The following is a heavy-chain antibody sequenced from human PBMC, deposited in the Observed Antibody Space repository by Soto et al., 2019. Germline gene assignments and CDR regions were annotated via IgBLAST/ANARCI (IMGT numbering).Heavy chain of an antibody. CDR3: AAQSSSRYYYYGMDV. CDR1: GFTFTSSA. CDR2: IVVGSGNT. J-gene: IGHJ6*02. D-gene: IGHD6-6*01. V-gene: IGHV1-58*01. Sequence: GASVKVSCKASGFTFTSSAVQCVRQARGQRLEWIGWIVVGSGNTNYAQKFQERVTITRDMSTSTAYMELSSLRSEDTAVYYCAAQSSSRYYYYGMDVWGQGTTVTVSS.